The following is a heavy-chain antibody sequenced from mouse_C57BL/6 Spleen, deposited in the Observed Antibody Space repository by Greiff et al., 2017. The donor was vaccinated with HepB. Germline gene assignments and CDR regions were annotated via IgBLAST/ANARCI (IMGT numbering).Heavy chain of an antibody. CDR2: IYPSDSET. J-gene: IGHJ2*01. CDR1: GYTFTSYW. V-gene: IGHV1-61*01. D-gene: IGHD2-5*01. Sequence: QVHVKQPGAELVRPGSSVKLSCKASGYTFTSYWMDWVKQRPGQGLEWIGNIYPSDSETHYNQKFKDKATLTVDKSSSTAYMQLSSLTSEDSAVYYCARRGDSNLDYWGQGTTLTVSS. CDR3: ARRGDSNLDY.